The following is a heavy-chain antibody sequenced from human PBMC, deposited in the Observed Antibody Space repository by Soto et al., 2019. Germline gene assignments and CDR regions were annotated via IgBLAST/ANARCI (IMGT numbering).Heavy chain of an antibody. D-gene: IGHD6-19*01. CDR2: LIPILGTT. Sequence: SVKVSCKASGGTFSSDAVSWVRQAPGQGLEWMGGLIPILGTTHYAQMFQGRVTITADESTNTAYMELSSLRSDDTAVYYCARASGYVSGWYHDYWGQGTRVTVSS. V-gene: IGHV1-69*13. J-gene: IGHJ4*02. CDR1: GGTFSSDA. CDR3: ARASGYVSGWYHDY.